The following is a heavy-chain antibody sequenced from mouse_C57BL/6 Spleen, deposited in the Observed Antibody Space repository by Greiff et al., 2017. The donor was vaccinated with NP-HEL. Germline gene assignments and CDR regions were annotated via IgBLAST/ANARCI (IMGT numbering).Heavy chain of an antibody. J-gene: IGHJ2*01. D-gene: IGHD2-5*01. CDR3: ARRRRSNLDD. CDR1: GYTFTDYN. Sequence: VQLKQSGPELVKPGASVKIPCKASGYTFTDYNMDWVKQSHGKSLEWIGDINPNNGGTIYNQKFKGKATLTVDKSSSTAYMELRSLTSEDTAVYYCARRRRSNLDDWGKGTTLTVSS. V-gene: IGHV1-18*01. CDR2: INPNNGGT.